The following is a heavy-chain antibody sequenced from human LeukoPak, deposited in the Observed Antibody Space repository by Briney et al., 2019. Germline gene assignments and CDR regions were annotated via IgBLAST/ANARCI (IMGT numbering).Heavy chain of an antibody. D-gene: IGHD4-17*01. CDR2: IRSKAYGGTT. CDR1: GFTFSSYS. Sequence: GGSLRLSCAASGFTFSSYSMNWVRQAPGKGLEWVGFIRSKAYGGTTEYAASVKGRFTISRDDSKSIAYLQMNSLKTEDTAVYYCTRPYGDYAYYYYYYMDVWGKGTTVTVSS. CDR3: TRPYGDYAYYYYYYMDV. V-gene: IGHV3-49*04. J-gene: IGHJ6*03.